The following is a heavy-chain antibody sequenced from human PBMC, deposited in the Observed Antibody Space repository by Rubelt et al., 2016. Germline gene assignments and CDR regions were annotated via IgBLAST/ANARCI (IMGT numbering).Heavy chain of an antibody. D-gene: IGHD2-8*01. CDR2: IKSMTDGGTT. Sequence: PGGSLRLSCAASGFTFSNAWMTWVRQAPGKGLEWVGRIKSMTDGGTTDYAAPVKGRFTLSRDDSENTVYLQMNSLRTEDTALYYCTSQMYDNTWSISALTHWGQGTLVTVSS. CDR1: GFTFSNAW. J-gene: IGHJ4*02. CDR3: TSQMYDNTWSISALTH. V-gene: IGHV3-15*01.